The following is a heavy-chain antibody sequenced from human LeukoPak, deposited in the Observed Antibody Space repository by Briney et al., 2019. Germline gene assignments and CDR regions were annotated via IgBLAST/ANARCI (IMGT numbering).Heavy chain of an antibody. Sequence: TGGSLRLSCAASGFTFSSYAMSWVRQAPGKGLEWVSAISGSGGSTYYADSVKGRFTISRDNSKNTLYLQMNSLRAEDTAVYYCAKDQAYCGGDCWEEGYFDLWGRGTLVTVSS. D-gene: IGHD2-21*02. J-gene: IGHJ2*01. CDR2: ISGSGGST. CDR3: AKDQAYCGGDCWEEGYFDL. CDR1: GFTFSSYA. V-gene: IGHV3-23*01.